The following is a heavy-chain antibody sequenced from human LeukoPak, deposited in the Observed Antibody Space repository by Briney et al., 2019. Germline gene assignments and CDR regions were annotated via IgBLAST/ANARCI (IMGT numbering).Heavy chain of an antibody. V-gene: IGHV3-21*01. D-gene: IGHD1-26*01. Sequence: GGSLRLSCAASGFTFSSYSMNWVRQAPGKGLEWVSSISSSSSYIYYADSVKGRFTISRDNAKNSLYLQMNSLRAEDTAVYYCARGSSGSYSDWFDPWGQGTLVTVSS. CDR2: ISSSSSYI. J-gene: IGHJ5*02. CDR1: GFTFSSYS. CDR3: ARGSSGSYSDWFDP.